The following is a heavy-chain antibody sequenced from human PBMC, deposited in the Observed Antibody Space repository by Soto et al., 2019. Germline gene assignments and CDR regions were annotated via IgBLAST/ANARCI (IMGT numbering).Heavy chain of an antibody. V-gene: IGHV3-30*03. J-gene: IGHJ4*02. CDR1: GFIFSNNG. CDR3: AIVRVKDSSLDQ. CDR2: MSYDGSEK. Sequence: QVQLVESGGGVVQPGRSLRLSCVGSGFIFSNNGMHWVRQAPGKGLEWVAFMSYDGSEKFYGDSVKGPFTISRGNSERTLYLHMSSLRGDGSAVYCCAIVRVKDSSLDQWGQGTQVPVSS.